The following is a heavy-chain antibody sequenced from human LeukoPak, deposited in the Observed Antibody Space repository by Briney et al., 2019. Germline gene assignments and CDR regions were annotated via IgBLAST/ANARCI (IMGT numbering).Heavy chain of an antibody. Sequence: GGSLRLSCTVSGSTVSSNSMSWVRQAPGKGLEWVSFIYSDNTHYSDSVKGRFTISRDNSKNTLYLQMNSLRAEDTAVYYCAKDRYGGNSGSDYWGQGTLVTVSS. V-gene: IGHV3-53*01. D-gene: IGHD4-23*01. J-gene: IGHJ4*02. CDR3: AKDRYGGNSGSDY. CDR1: GSTVSSNS. CDR2: IYSDNT.